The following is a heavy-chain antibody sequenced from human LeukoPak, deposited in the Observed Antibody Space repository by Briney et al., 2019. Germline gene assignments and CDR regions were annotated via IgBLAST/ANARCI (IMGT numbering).Heavy chain of an antibody. Sequence: PSETLSLTCTVSGGSISSSSYYWGWIRQPPGKGLEWIGSIYYSGSTYYNPSLKSRVTISVDTSKNQFSLKLSSVTAADTAVYYCARDPTPNSSGWYRVWYFDLWGRGTLVTVSS. CDR3: ARDPTPNSSGWYRVWYFDL. CDR1: GGSISSSSYY. D-gene: IGHD6-19*01. CDR2: IYYSGST. J-gene: IGHJ2*01. V-gene: IGHV4-39*07.